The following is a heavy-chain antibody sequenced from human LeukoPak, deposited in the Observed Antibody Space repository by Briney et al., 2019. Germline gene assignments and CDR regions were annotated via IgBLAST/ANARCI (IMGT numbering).Heavy chain of an antibody. D-gene: IGHD3-3*01. CDR1: GYTFTGYY. J-gene: IGHJ4*02. V-gene: IGHV1-2*02. CDR3: ARDRYYDFWSGYYTGMIFDY. CDR2: INPNSGGT. Sequence: GASVKVSCKASGYTFTGYYMHWVRQAPGQGLEWMGWINPNSGGTSYAQKFQGRVTMTRDTSISTAYMELSSLRSEDTAVYYCARDRYYDFWSGYYTGMIFDYWGQGTLVTVSS.